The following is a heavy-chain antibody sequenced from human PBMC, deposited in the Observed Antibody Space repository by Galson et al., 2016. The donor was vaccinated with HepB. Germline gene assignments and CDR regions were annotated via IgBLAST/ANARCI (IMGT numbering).Heavy chain of an antibody. CDR1: GYNFINHA. CDR2: INAGNGNT. V-gene: IGHV1-3*01. D-gene: IGHD3-10*01. CDR3: ARDPAGGWGEERYFDL. J-gene: IGHJ2*01. Sequence: SVKVSCKASGYNFINHAMHWVRQAPGQRPEWMGWINAGNGNTKYSEKFRGRVTITRDTSASTAYMELSRLRSEDTAVYHCARDPAGGWGEERYFDLWGRGTLVTVSS.